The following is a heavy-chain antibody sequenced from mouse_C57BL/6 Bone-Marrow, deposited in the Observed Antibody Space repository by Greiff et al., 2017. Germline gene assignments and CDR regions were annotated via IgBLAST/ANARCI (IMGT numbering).Heavy chain of an antibody. J-gene: IGHJ1*03. CDR2: ISGGGGNT. V-gene: IGHV5-9*01. CDR1: GFTFSSYT. CDR3: ASLFITTVVATAYG. D-gene: IGHD1-1*01. Sequence: EVQVVESGGGLVKPGGSLKLSCAASGFTFSSYTMSWVRQTPEKRLEWVATISGGGGNTYYPGSVKGRFTISRDNAKNTLYLQMSSLRSEDTALYYCASLFITTVVATAYGWGTGTTVTVSS.